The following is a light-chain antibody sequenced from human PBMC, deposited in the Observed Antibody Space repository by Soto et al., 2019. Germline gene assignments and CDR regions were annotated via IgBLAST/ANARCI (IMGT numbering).Light chain of an antibody. J-gene: IGLJ1*01. Sequence: QSVLTQPPSASGTPGQRVTISCSGSSSNIGSNYVYWYQQLPRTAPKLLIYRNNQRPSGVPDRFSGSKSGTSASLAISGLRSEDEADYYCAAWDDSLSGHYVFGTGTKLTVL. CDR2: RNN. CDR1: SSNIGSNY. V-gene: IGLV1-47*01. CDR3: AAWDDSLSGHYV.